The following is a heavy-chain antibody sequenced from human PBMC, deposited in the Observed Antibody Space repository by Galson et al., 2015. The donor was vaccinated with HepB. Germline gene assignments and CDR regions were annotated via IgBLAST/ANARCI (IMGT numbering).Heavy chain of an antibody. V-gene: IGHV3-21*01. CDR3: ARDWGYSSALPGMDV. Sequence: SLRLSCAASGFTFSSYSVNWVRQAPGKGLEWVSSISSSSSYIYYADSVKGRFTISRDNAKNSLYLQMNSLRAEDTAVYYCARDWGYSSALPGMDVWGQGTTVTVSS. J-gene: IGHJ6*02. D-gene: IGHD6-19*01. CDR1: GFTFSSYS. CDR2: ISSSSSYI.